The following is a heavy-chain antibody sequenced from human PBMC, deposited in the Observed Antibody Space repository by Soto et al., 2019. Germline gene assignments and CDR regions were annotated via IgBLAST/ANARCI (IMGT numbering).Heavy chain of an antibody. CDR1: GHSISSGFYY. Sequence: PSATXSLTCAFSGHSISSGFYYLGWMRQPPGKGLEWIGSMYHSGSTYYNPSLKSRVTMSLDTSKNQLSMKLTSLTAADTAVYYCERYGYRYSMRFFEKWGQGTRVNV. CDR2: MYHSGST. J-gene: IGHJ4*02. D-gene: IGHD5-18*01. V-gene: IGHV4-38-2*01. CDR3: ERYGYRYSMRFFEK.